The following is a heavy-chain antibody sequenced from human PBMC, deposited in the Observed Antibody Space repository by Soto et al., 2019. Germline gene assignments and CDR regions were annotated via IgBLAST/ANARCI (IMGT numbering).Heavy chain of an antibody. D-gene: IGHD7-27*01. CDR2: ISAKGMT. Sequence: QVQLQESGPGLVEPSETLSLTCSVSGDSMSNYYWSWIRQSAEKGLEWIGRISAKGMTTYISSLKSRLTLSVDTSKNQFSLSLKFVTAADTAVYFCARDQSGAADIWGQGTLVTVS. J-gene: IGHJ3*02. V-gene: IGHV4-4*07. CDR1: GDSMSNYY. CDR3: ARDQSGAADI.